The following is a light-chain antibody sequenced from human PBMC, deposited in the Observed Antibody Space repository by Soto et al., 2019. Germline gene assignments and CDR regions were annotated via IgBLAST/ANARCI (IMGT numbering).Light chain of an antibody. J-gene: IGLJ3*02. Sequence: QSALTQPASVSGSPGQSITISCTGTSSDVGGYNFVSWYQQHPGKAPKLMIYEVNNRPSGVSNRFSGSKSGNTASLTISGLQAEDEADYYCSSYTSIAGVFGGGPKLTVL. V-gene: IGLV2-14*01. CDR3: SSYTSIAGV. CDR2: EVN. CDR1: SSDVGGYNF.